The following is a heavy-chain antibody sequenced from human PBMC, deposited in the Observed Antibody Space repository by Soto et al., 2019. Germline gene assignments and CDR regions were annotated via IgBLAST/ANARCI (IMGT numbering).Heavy chain of an antibody. CDR3: ATLPPGDYADGWFDP. J-gene: IGHJ5*02. CDR2: INHSGST. Sequence: SETLSLTCAVYGGSFSGYYWSWIRQPPGKGLEWIGEINHSGSTNYNPSLKSRVTISVDTSKNQFSLKLRSVTAADTAVYYCATLPPGDYADGWFDPWGQGTLVTVSS. V-gene: IGHV4-34*01. CDR1: GGSFSGYY. D-gene: IGHD2-2*01.